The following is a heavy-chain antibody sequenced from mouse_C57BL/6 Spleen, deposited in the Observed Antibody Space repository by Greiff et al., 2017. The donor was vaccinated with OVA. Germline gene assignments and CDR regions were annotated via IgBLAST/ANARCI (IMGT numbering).Heavy chain of an antibody. J-gene: IGHJ3*01. D-gene: IGHD2-3*01. Sequence: EVKVEESGGGLVQPGGSLKLSCAASGFTFSDYYMYWVRQTPEKRLEWVAYISNGGGSTYYPDTVKGRFTISRDNAKNTLYLQMSRLKSEDTAMYYCARPDGYYPSYWGQGTLVTVSA. CDR2: ISNGGGST. V-gene: IGHV5-12*01. CDR1: GFTFSDYY. CDR3: ARPDGYYPSY.